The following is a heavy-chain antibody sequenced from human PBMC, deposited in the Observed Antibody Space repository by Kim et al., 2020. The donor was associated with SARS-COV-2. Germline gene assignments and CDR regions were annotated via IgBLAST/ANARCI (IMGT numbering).Heavy chain of an antibody. CDR2: ISSSGSTI. Sequence: GGSLRLSCAASGFTFSSYEMNWVRQAPGKGLEWVSYISSSGSTIYYADSVKGRFTISRDNAKNSLYLQMNSLRAEDTAVYYCARDRTGSDSSGYYGEPHVNAFDIWGQGTMVTVSS. CDR3: ARDRTGSDSSGYYGEPHVNAFDI. V-gene: IGHV3-48*03. J-gene: IGHJ3*02. D-gene: IGHD3-22*01. CDR1: GFTFSSYE.